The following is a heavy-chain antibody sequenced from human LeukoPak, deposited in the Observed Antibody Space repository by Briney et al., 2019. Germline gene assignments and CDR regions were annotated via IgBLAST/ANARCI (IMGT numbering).Heavy chain of an antibody. V-gene: IGHV4-34*01. CDR3: ASRGVTGLFDY. D-gene: IGHD1-20*01. Sequence: ETLSLTCAVYGGSFSGYYWSWFRQPPGKGLEWIGEINHSGSTNYNPSLKSRVTISVDTSKNQFSLKLSSVTAADTAVYYCASRGVTGLFDYWGQGTLVTVSS. CDR1: GGSFSGYY. CDR2: INHSGST. J-gene: IGHJ4*02.